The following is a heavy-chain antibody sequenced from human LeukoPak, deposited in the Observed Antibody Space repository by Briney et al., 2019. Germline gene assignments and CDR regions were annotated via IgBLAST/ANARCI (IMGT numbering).Heavy chain of an antibody. CDR1: GGSISSSY. J-gene: IGHJ4*02. Sequence: SETLSLTCTVSGGSISSSYWSWIRQPPGKGLEWIGYIYHSGDTNSNPSLKSRVTISMDTSKNQFSLKLSSVTAADTAVYYCARGQEYASEGLLFDYWGQGTLVTVSS. CDR2: IYHSGDT. CDR3: ARGQEYASEGLLFDY. D-gene: IGHD2-2*01. V-gene: IGHV4-59*12.